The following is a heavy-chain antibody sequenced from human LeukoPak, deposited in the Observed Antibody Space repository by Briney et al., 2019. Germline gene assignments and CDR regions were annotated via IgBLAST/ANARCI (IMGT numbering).Heavy chain of an antibody. Sequence: GGSLRLSCAASGFTFSDYYMSWIRQAPGKGLEWVAVISYDGSNKYYADSVKGRFTISRDNSKNTLYLQMNSLRAEDTAVYYCARVSYYYDSSGYYYYYGMDVWGQGTTVTVSS. CDR1: GFTFSDYY. D-gene: IGHD3-22*01. J-gene: IGHJ6*02. CDR3: ARVSYYYDSSGYYYYYGMDV. CDR2: ISYDGSNK. V-gene: IGHV3-30*03.